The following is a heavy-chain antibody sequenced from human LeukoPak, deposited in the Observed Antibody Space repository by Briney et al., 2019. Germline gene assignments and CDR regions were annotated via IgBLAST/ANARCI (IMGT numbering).Heavy chain of an antibody. CDR1: GFTFSSYS. Sequence: GGSLRLSCAASGFTFSSYSMNWVRQAPGKGLEWVANINQDGSERYYVDSVKGRFTISRDNAKNSLSLQMNSLRAEDTALYYRARGNAMGVWGQGTTVTASS. V-gene: IGHV3-7*01. J-gene: IGHJ6*02. CDR2: INQDGSER. CDR3: ARGNAMGV.